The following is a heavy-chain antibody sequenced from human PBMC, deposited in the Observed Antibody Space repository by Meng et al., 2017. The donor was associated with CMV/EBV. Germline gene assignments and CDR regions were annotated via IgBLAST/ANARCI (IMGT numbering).Heavy chain of an antibody. CDR3: ARGRSGSPMHYYYGMDV. D-gene: IGHD3-10*01. CDR1: GGTFSSYA. CDR2: NIPIFGTA. Sequence: SVKVSCKASGGTFSSYAISWVRQAPGQGLEGMGGNIPIFGTANYAQKFQGRVTITTDESTSTAYMELSSLRSEDTAVYYCARGRSGSPMHYYYGMDVWGQGTTVTVSS. J-gene: IGHJ6*02. V-gene: IGHV1-69*05.